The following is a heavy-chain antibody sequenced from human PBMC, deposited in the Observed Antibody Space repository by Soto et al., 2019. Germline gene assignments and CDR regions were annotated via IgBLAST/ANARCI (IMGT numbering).Heavy chain of an antibody. J-gene: IGHJ5*02. D-gene: IGHD6-6*01. Sequence: GGSLRLSCAASGFTFSSYAMNWVRQAPGKGLEWVSSISSSNNYIYYADSVKGRFTISRDNAKNSLYLQINSLRADDTAVYYCAKVGPYSTSNRFDPWGQGTLVTVSS. CDR3: AKVGPYSTSNRFDP. CDR1: GFTFSSYA. CDR2: ISSSNNYI. V-gene: IGHV3-21*04.